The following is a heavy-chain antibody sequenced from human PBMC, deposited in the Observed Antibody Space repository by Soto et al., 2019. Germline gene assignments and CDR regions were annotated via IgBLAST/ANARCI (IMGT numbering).Heavy chain of an antibody. J-gene: IGHJ4*02. CDR1: GFTFDYYG. D-gene: IGHD3-3*01. V-gene: IGHV3-43*01. Sequence: DGSLRLSCTASGFTFDYYGMHWVRQVPGKGLEWVSSITWDGGRTSYAESVKGRFTISRDNSTNSLYLQMNSLRTEDTALYYCAKDQTLSFWSGLDYWGQGTLVTVSS. CDR3: AKDQTLSFWSGLDY. CDR2: ITWDGGRT.